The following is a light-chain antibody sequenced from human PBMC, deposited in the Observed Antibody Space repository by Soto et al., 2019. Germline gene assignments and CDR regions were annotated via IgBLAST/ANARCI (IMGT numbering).Light chain of an antibody. CDR3: QTWGTGIRV. Sequence: QSVLTQSPSASASLGASVKLTCTLSRGHSSYAIAWPQQQPEQGPRHLMNLNSDGSHSKGDGIPDRFLGSSSGAERYLTIASLQSEDEADYYCQTWGTGIRVFGGGTKLTVL. V-gene: IGLV4-69*01. CDR2: LNSDGSH. J-gene: IGLJ2*01. CDR1: RGHSSYA.